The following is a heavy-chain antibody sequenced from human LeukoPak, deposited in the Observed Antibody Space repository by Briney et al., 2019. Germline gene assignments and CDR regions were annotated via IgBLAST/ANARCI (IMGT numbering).Heavy chain of an antibody. D-gene: IGHD2-2*01. Sequence: GGSLRLSCAASGFTFSSYEMNWVRQAPGKGLEWVSYISSSGSTIHYADPVKGRFTISRDNAKNSLYLQMNSLRAEDTAVYYCAREVYCSSTSCYGSWFDPWGQGTLVTVSS. J-gene: IGHJ5*02. CDR1: GFTFSSYE. CDR3: AREVYCSSTSCYGSWFDP. CDR2: ISSSGSTI. V-gene: IGHV3-48*03.